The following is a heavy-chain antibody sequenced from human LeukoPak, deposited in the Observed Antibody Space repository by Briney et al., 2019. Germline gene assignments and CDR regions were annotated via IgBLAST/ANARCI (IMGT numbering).Heavy chain of an antibody. CDR1: GFTFSSYA. CDR3: ATDPGSYYNFDY. CDR2: ISYDGSNK. D-gene: IGHD1-26*01. Sequence: GRSLRPSCAASGFTFSSYAMHWVRQAPGKGLEWVAVISYDGSNKYYADSVKGRFTISRDNSKNTLYLQMNSLRAEDTAVYYCATDPGSYYNFDYWGQGTLVTVSS. V-gene: IGHV3-30-3*01. J-gene: IGHJ4*02.